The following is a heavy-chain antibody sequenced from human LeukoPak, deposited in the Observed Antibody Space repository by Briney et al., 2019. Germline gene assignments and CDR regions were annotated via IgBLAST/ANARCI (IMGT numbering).Heavy chain of an antibody. J-gene: IGHJ4*02. V-gene: IGHV3-48*03. Sequence: GGSLRLSCAASGFTFSSYEMNWVRQAPGKGLEWVSYISSSGSTIYYADSVKGRFTISRDNAKYSLYLQMNSLRAEDTAVYYCAKGGDYGDYWGQGTLVTVSS. D-gene: IGHD3-10*01. CDR2: ISSSGSTI. CDR3: AKGGDYGDY. CDR1: GFTFSSYE.